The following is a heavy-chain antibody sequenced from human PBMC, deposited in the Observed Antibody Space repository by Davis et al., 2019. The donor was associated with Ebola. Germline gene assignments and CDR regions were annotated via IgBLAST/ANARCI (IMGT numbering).Heavy chain of an antibody. J-gene: IGHJ4*02. CDR2: ISYDGSNK. CDR3: ARDYYGSGSYDY. CDR1: GFTFSSYG. V-gene: IGHV3-30*03. D-gene: IGHD3-10*01. Sequence: GESLKISCAASGFTFSSYGMHWVRQAPGKGLEWVAVISYDGSNKYYADSVKGRFTISRDNSKNTLYLQMNSLRAEDTAVYYCARDYYGSGSYDYWGQGTLVTVSS.